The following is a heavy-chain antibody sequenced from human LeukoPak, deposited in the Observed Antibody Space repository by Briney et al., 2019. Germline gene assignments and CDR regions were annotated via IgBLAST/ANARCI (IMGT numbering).Heavy chain of an antibody. J-gene: IGHJ4*02. D-gene: IGHD3-16*01. V-gene: IGHV4-59*12. CDR3: ARDLRKGGFDY. CDR1: GGSISSYY. CDR2: IYHSGST. Sequence: SETLSLTCTVSGGSISSYYWSWIRQPPGKGLEWIGYIYHSGSTYYNPSLKSRVTISVDRSKNQFSLKLSSVTAADTAVYYCARDLRKGGFDYWGQGTLVTVSS.